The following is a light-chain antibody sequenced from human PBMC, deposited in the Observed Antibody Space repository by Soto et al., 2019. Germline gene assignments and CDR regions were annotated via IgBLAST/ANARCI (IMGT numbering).Light chain of an antibody. CDR2: EAS. Sequence: DIQMTQSPSTLSASVGDRVTITCRASQSISASLAWYQQKPGKAPKLLIYEASSLKSGVPSRFSGSRSGTEYPLTISSLQPDDFATYYCQQYNGYWTFGQGTKVEIK. V-gene: IGKV1-5*03. J-gene: IGKJ1*01. CDR1: QSISAS. CDR3: QQYNGYWT.